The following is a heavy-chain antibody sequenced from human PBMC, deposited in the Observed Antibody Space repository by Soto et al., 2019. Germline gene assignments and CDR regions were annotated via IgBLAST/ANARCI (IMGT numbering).Heavy chain of an antibody. CDR3: ARARWRPLPDL. V-gene: IGHV3-7*04. CDR1: GFTFSSYW. D-gene: IGHD2-21*02. J-gene: IGHJ5*02. Sequence: QLVESGGGLVQPGGSLRLSCAASGFTFSSYWMNWVRLAPGKGLEWVANIKHDGSESYYVDSAMGRFTISRDNAKGSRFLQMNSLRAEDTAVYYCARARWRPLPDLWGQGTLVTVSS. CDR2: IKHDGSES.